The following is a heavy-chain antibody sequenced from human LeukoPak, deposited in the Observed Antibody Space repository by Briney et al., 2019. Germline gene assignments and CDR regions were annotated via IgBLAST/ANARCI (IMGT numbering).Heavy chain of an antibody. CDR2: ISGTGGST. CDR3: AKARDCGGDCYTFYFDY. D-gene: IGHD2-21*02. Sequence: PGGSLRLSCAASGFTFSSYAMNWVRQAPGKGLEWVSGISGTGGSTYYADSVKGRFTISRDNSKNTLFLQLNSLRAEDTAVYYCAKARDCGGDCYTFYFDYWGQGILVTVSS. J-gene: IGHJ4*02. CDR1: GFTFSSYA. V-gene: IGHV3-23*01.